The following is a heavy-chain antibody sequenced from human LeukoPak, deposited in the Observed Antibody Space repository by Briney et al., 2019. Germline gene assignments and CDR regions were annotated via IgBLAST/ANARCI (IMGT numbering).Heavy chain of an antibody. V-gene: IGHV3-11*01. CDR2: ISSSGSTI. CDR3: AKDRSEYSSHYPFDY. D-gene: IGHD6-6*01. Sequence: ESGGSLRLSCAASGFTFSDYYMSWIRQAPGKGLEWVSYISSSGSTIYYADSVKGRFTISRDNAKNSLYLQMNSLRAEDAALYYCAKDRSEYSSHYPFDYWGQGTLVTVSS. CDR1: GFTFSDYY. J-gene: IGHJ4*02.